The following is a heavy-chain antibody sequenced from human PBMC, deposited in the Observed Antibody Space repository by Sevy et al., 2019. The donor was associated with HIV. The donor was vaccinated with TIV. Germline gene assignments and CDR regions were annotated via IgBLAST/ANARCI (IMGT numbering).Heavy chain of an antibody. V-gene: IGHV3-30*04. CDR1: GFTFSSYP. CDR2: ISYDGGNK. Sequence: GGSLRLSCAASGFTFSSYPMHWVRQAPGKGLEWVAVISYDGGNKYYADSVKGRLTISRDNSKNTLYVQMNSLRAEDTAVFYCGRDREMGNYYDSSGSIDYWGQGTLVTVSS. J-gene: IGHJ4*02. CDR3: GRDREMGNYYDSSGSIDY. D-gene: IGHD3-22*01.